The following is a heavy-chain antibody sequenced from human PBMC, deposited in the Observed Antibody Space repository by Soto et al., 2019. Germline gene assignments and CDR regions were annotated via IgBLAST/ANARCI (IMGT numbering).Heavy chain of an antibody. CDR3: VRDQKYFRVNGNWFES. D-gene: IGHD2-2*01. Sequence: ASVKVSCKASGYTSADFGISWVRQAPGQGLEWMGWVSGNNGASNPAPKVQGRITMTLDTSTGVSYMALRSLRSDDTAIYYCVRDQKYFRVNGNWFESWGQGTLVTV. V-gene: IGHV1-18*04. CDR2: VSGNNGAS. J-gene: IGHJ5*01. CDR1: GYTSADFG.